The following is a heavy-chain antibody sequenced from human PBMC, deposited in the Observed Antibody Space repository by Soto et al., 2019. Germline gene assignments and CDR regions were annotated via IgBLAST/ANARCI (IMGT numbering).Heavy chain of an antibody. D-gene: IGHD3-10*01. Sequence: SETLSLTCAVDGGSFSGYYWSWIRQPPGKGLERIGEINHSGSTNYNPSIKSRVTISVDTSKNQFSLKLSSVTAADTAVYYCARADLTITMVRGVISTRWFDPWGQGTLVTVSS. V-gene: IGHV4-34*01. CDR2: INHSGST. CDR3: ARADLTITMVRGVISTRWFDP. J-gene: IGHJ5*02. CDR1: GGSFSGYY.